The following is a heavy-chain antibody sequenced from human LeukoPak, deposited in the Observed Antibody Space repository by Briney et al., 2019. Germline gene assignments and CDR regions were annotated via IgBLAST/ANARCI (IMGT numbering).Heavy chain of an antibody. J-gene: IGHJ5*02. D-gene: IGHD2-2*02. V-gene: IGHV4-59*01. CDR1: GGSISSYY. Sequence: SETLSLTCTVSGGSISSYYWSWIRQPPGKGLEWIGYIYYSGSTNYNPSLKSRVTISVDTSKNQFSLKLSSVTAADTAVYYCARGPYRFDPWGQGTLVTVSS. CDR3: ARGPYRFDP. CDR2: IYYSGST.